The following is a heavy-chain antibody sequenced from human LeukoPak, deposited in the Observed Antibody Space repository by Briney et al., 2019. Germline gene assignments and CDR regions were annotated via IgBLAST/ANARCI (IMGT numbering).Heavy chain of an antibody. V-gene: IGHV1-2*02. J-gene: IGHJ6*02. Sequence: ASVKVSCKASGYTFTGYYMHWVRQAPGQGLEWMGWINPNSGGTNYAQKFQGRVTMTRDTSISTAYMELSRLRSDDTAVYYCARDRAPSYCSSTSCYTWGMDVRGQGTTVTVSS. CDR3: ARDRAPSYCSSTSCYTWGMDV. CDR1: GYTFTGYY. D-gene: IGHD2-2*02. CDR2: INPNSGGT.